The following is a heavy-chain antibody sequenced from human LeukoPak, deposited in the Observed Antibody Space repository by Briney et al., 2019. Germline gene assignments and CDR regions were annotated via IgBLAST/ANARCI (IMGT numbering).Heavy chain of an antibody. Sequence: GGSLXXSCAASGFTVSSYYMSWVRQAPGKGLELVSVIYSGGETYYADSVKGRFTISRENSKNTLYLQMNSLRAEDTAVYYCASGRWNDGIAKWGQGTLVTVSS. CDR1: GFTVSSYY. J-gene: IGHJ4*02. D-gene: IGHD1-1*01. CDR3: ASGRWNDGIAK. V-gene: IGHV3-53*01. CDR2: IYSGGET.